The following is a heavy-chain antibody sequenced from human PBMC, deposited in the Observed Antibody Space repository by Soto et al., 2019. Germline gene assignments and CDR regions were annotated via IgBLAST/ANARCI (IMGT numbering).Heavy chain of an antibody. V-gene: IGHV1-18*01. Sequence: QVQLVQSGAEVKKPGASVKVSCKASGYTFTSYGISWVRQAPGQGLEWMGWISAYNGNTNYAQKLQGRVTMTTDTSTSPAYMELRSLRSDDTAVYYCAREGITIFGVVIMGYYYYGMDVWGQGTTVTVSS. CDR2: ISAYNGNT. D-gene: IGHD3-3*01. J-gene: IGHJ6*02. CDR3: AREGITIFGVVIMGYYYYGMDV. CDR1: GYTFTSYG.